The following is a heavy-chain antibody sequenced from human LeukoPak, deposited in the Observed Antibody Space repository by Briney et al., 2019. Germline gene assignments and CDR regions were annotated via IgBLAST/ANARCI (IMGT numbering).Heavy chain of an antibody. D-gene: IGHD2-2*02. J-gene: IGHJ6*02. CDR2: IGASNGYT. V-gene: IGHV1-18*01. Sequence: GASVKVSCKASGYTFTSYAFSGVRQAPGQGLEWLGWIGASNGYTNYAQKVQGRVTLTTDTSTSTAYMELRSLRSDDTAVYYCARDQPSCSGPSCYTYYYYGMDVWGQGTTVTVSS. CDR1: GYTFTSYA. CDR3: ARDQPSCSGPSCYTYYYYGMDV.